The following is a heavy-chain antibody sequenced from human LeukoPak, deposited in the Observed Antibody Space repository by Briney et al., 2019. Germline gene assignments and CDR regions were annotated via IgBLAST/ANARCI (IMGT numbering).Heavy chain of an antibody. J-gene: IGHJ4*02. CDR2: INRDGSRT. D-gene: IGHD3-9*01. CDR3: VRSLTGTDDY. V-gene: IGHV3-74*01. Sequence: GGSLRLSCAASGFTFSTSWMHWVRQAPGKGLVWVSHINRDGSRTTYADSVKGRFTISRDNAKNTVYLQMNSLRAEDTALYFCVRSLTGTDDYWGQGTLVTVSS. CDR1: GFTFSTSW.